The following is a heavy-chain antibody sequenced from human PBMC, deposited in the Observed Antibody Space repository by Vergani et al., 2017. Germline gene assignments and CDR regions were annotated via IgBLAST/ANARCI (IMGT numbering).Heavy chain of an antibody. V-gene: IGHV4-30-4*01. CDR1: GGSISSGDYY. J-gene: IGHJ6*02. D-gene: IGHD1-14*01. CDR2: IYYNGGT. Sequence: QVQLQESGPGLVKPSQTLSLTCTVSGGSISSGDYYWSWIRSPPGKGLEWIGYIYYNGGTYYNPSLKRRVTISVDTSKNQFSLKLSSVTAADTAVYYCVRDQPARNYYYGMDVWGQGTTVTVSS. CDR3: VRDQPARNYYYGMDV.